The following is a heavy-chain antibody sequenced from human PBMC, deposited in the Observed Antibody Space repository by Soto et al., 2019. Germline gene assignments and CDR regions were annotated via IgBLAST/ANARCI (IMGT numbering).Heavy chain of an antibody. J-gene: IGHJ6*02. CDR1: GYSFTSYW. CDR2: IDPSDSYT. Sequence: ESLKISCKGSGYSFTSYWISWVRQMPGKGLEWMGRIDPSDSYTNYSPSFQGHVTISADKSISTAYLQWSSLKASDTAMYYCARYCSSTRCYGLTRGGYYYYGMDVWGQGTTVTVSS. CDR3: ARYCSSTRCYGLTRGGYYYYGMDV. V-gene: IGHV5-10-1*01. D-gene: IGHD2-2*01.